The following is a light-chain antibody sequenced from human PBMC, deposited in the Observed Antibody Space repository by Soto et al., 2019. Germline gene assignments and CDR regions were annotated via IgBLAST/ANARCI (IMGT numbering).Light chain of an antibody. Sequence: SYELTQPPSVSVSPGQTASIICSGDKLEDKYVSWYQERPGQSPVLVNYRNNKRPSGIPERFSGSNSRNRATLTIRGTQAMDEANYYCQAWDSVTMVFGGGTKVTVL. CDR1: KLEDKY. J-gene: IGLJ3*02. CDR3: QAWDSVTMV. CDR2: RNN. V-gene: IGLV3-1*01.